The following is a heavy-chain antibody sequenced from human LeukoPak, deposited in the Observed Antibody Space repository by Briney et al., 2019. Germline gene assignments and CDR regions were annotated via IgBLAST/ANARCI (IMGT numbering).Heavy chain of an antibody. CDR3: ARHRYCSSTSCFFDY. V-gene: IGHV1-18*01. J-gene: IGHJ4*02. Sequence: ASVKVSCKTSGYTFTSSGISWVRQAPGQGLEWMGWISAYNGNTNYPQKLQGRVTMTTDTSTSTAYMELRSLRSDDTAVYYCARHRYCSSTSCFFDYWGQGTLVTVSP. CDR2: ISAYNGNT. CDR1: GYTFTSSG. D-gene: IGHD2-2*01.